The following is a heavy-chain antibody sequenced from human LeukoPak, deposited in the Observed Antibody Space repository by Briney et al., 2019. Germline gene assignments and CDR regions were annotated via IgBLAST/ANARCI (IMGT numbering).Heavy chain of an antibody. D-gene: IGHD5/OR15-5a*01. Sequence: SETLSLTCAVYGGSFGGYYWSWIRQPPGKGLEWIGEINHSGSINYNPSLKSRVTISVDTSKNQFSLRLSSVSAADTALYFCARRAGLHSLDYWDQGTLVTVSS. CDR2: INHSGSI. CDR1: GGSFGGYY. CDR3: ARRAGLHSLDY. J-gene: IGHJ4*02. V-gene: IGHV4-34*01.